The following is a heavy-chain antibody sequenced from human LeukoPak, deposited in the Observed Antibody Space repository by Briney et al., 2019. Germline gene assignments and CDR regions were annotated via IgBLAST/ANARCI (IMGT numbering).Heavy chain of an antibody. J-gene: IGHJ6*02. D-gene: IGHD2-15*01. CDR3: ARRYCSGGSCYGMDV. CDR1: GLTVSSNC. Sequence: GGSLRLSCAASGLTVSSNCMSWVRQAPGKGLEWVSFIYSGGSIYYADSVKARFTISRDNSKNTLYLQMNSLRVEDTAVYCCARRYCSGGSCYGMDVWGQGTTVTVSS. CDR2: IYSGGSI. V-gene: IGHV3-66*01.